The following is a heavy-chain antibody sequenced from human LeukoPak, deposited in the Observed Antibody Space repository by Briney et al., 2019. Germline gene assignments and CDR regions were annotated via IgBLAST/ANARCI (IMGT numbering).Heavy chain of an antibody. Sequence: EGSLRLSCAASGYTFSRYWMHWVRQGPGKGLVWVSRINEDGSSTSYAESVRGRFTISRDNAKNTLYLQMNSLRAEDAAVYYCTTHTFGARDSWGQGTLVTVSS. D-gene: IGHD3-10*01. CDR2: INEDGSST. CDR3: TTHTFGARDS. J-gene: IGHJ4*02. CDR1: GYTFSRYW. V-gene: IGHV3-74*01.